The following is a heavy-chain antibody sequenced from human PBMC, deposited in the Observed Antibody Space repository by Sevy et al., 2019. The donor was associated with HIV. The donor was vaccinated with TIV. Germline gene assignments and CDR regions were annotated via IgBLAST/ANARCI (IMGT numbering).Heavy chain of an antibody. V-gene: IGHV3-30*02. CDR1: GFTFSSYG. CDR3: AKCDYIWGSYRLIDY. J-gene: IGHJ4*02. CDR2: IRYDGSNK. Sequence: GGSLRLSCAASGFTFSSYGMHWVRQAPGKVLEWVAFIRYDGSNKYYADSVKGRFTISRDNSKNTLYLQMNSLRAEDTAVYYCAKCDYIWGSYRLIDYWGQGTLVTVSS. D-gene: IGHD3-16*02.